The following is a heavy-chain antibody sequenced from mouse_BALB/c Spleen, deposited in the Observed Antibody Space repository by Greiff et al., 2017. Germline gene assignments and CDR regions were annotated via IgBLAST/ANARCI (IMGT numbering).Heavy chain of an antibody. CDR3: NAHYGSSYDY. D-gene: IGHD1-1*01. CDR2: IDPENGDT. V-gene: IGHV14-4*02. Sequence: EVQLQQSGAELVRSGASVKLSCTASGFNIKDYYMHWVKQRPEQGLEWIGWIDPENGDTEYAPKFQGKATMTADTSSNTAYLQLSSLTSEDTAVYYCNAHYGSSYDYWGQGTTLTVSS. CDR1: GFNIKDYY. J-gene: IGHJ2*01.